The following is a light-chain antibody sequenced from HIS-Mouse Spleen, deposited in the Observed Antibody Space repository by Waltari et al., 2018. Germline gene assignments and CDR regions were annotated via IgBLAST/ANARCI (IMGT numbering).Light chain of an antibody. CDR3: QQYGSSPRT. CDR2: GAS. J-gene: IGKJ2*01. Sequence: EIVLTQPPRTLSLSPGERATLSCRASQSVSSSYLAWYQQKPGQAPRLLIYGASSRATGIPDRFSGSGSGTDFTLTISRLEPEDFAVYYCQQYGSSPRTFGQGTKLEIK. V-gene: IGKV3-20*01. CDR1: QSVSSSY.